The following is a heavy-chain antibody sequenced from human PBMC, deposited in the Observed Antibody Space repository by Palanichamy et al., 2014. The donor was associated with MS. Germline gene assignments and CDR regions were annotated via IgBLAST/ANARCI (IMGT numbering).Heavy chain of an antibody. Sequence: EVQLLEVWGRAWCGPGGSLRLSCAASGFTFSSDAMSWVRQAPGKGLEWVSAISSSGGSTYYADSVKGRFTISRDNSKNMLYLQMNSLRAEDTAVYYCAKCPGFSVAAATLRYFDLWGRGTLVTVSS. D-gene: IGHD2-2*01. J-gene: IGHJ2*01. V-gene: IGHV3-23*01. CDR1: GFTFSSDA. CDR3: AKCPGFSVAAATLRYFDL. CDR2: ISSSGGST.